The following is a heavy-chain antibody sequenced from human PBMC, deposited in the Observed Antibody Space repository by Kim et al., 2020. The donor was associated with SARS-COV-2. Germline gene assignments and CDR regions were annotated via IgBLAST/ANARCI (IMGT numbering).Heavy chain of an antibody. CDR1: GFTFSNYA. CDR3: ATAVSQTFFYGVDV. V-gene: IGHV3-23*01. J-gene: IGHJ6*02. CDR2: ISVGTSST. Sequence: GGSLRLSCAASGFTFSNYAMNWVRQAPGKGLEWVSAISVGTSSTYYADSVKGRFTISRDNSKNTLYLQMSSLRAEDTAVYYCATAVSQTFFYGVDVWGQGTMVTVSS.